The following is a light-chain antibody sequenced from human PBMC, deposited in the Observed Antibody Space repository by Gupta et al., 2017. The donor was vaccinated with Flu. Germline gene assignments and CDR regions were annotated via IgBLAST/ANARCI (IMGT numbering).Light chain of an antibody. Sequence: DIQLTQSPSFLSASVRDRVTITCLASQVISSRLAWYQQKPGKAPKLLIYDASTWQSGVPSRFSGSGSGTEFTLTISSRQPEDFAIYYCQQLNCSPRTFGQGTKVDIK. J-gene: IGKJ2*01. V-gene: IGKV1-9*01. CDR1: QVISSR. CDR3: QQLNCSPRT. CDR2: DAS.